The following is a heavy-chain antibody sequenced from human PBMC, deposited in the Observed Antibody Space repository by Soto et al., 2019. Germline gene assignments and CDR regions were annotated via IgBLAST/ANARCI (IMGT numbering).Heavy chain of an antibody. D-gene: IGHD3-3*01. Sequence: GGSLRLSCAASGFTFSSYAMSWVRQAPGKGLEWVSAISGSGGSTYYADSVKGRFTISRDNSKNTLYLQMNSLRAKDTAVYYCAKGLDYDFWTGYYRGVDYWGQGTLVTVSS. CDR1: GFTFSSYA. J-gene: IGHJ4*02. CDR3: AKGLDYDFWTGYYRGVDY. V-gene: IGHV3-23*01. CDR2: ISGSGGST.